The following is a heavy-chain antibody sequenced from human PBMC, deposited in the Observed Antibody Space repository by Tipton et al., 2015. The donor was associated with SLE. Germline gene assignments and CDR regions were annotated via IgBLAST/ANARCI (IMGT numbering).Heavy chain of an antibody. CDR3: AREFRDRGSY. V-gene: IGHV3-48*03. D-gene: IGHD1-14*01. Sequence: SLRLSCAASGFMFSNYAMNWVRQAPGKGLEWVSTISSSGSTIYYADSVKGRFTISRDNAKNSLYLQMNSLRAEDTAVYYCAREFRDRGSYWGQGTLVTVSS. CDR1: GFMFSNYA. CDR2: ISSSGSTI. J-gene: IGHJ4*02.